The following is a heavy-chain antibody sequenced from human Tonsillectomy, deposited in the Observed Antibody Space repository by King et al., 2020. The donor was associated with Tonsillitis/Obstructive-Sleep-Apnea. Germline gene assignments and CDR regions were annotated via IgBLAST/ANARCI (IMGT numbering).Heavy chain of an antibody. D-gene: IGHD3-16*01. Sequence: QLVQSGGGLVQPGGSLRLSCAASRFTFSDYWMSWVRQAPGKGPEWVAHIKQDGSDKYYVDSVRGRFTISRDNAKNSLYLQMNSVRVEDTAVYYCARDGGVGEGDVWGKGTTVTVSS. CDR1: RFTFSDYW. CDR2: IKQDGSDK. CDR3: ARDGGVGEGDV. J-gene: IGHJ6*04. V-gene: IGHV3-7*01.